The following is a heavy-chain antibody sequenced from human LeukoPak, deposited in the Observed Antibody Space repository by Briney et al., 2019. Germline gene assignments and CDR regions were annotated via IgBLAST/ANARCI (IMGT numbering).Heavy chain of an antibody. D-gene: IGHD2-15*01. J-gene: IGHJ4*02. CDR3: ATGTPDTAAFDY. V-gene: IGHV3-11*06. Sequence: SVKGRFTISRDNAKNSLYLQMGSLRAEDTAVYYCATGTPDTAAFDYWGQGTLVTVSS.